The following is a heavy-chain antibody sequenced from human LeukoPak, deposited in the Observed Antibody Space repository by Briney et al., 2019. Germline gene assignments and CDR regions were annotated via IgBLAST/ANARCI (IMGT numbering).Heavy chain of an antibody. Sequence: SGGSLRLSCAASGITFRNYWMSWARQAPGKGLEWVANIKQDGTEKYYVDSVKGRFTISRDNANNSLYLQMNSLRDEDTAVYYCARVLYGDYVGWFDPWGQGTLVTVSS. CDR1: GITFRNYW. V-gene: IGHV3-7*03. J-gene: IGHJ5*02. CDR2: IKQDGTEK. D-gene: IGHD4-17*01. CDR3: ARVLYGDYVGWFDP.